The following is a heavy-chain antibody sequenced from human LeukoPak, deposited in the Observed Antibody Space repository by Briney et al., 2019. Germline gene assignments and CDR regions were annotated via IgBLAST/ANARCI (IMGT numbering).Heavy chain of an antibody. D-gene: IGHD3-3*01. J-gene: IGHJ4*02. CDR2: ISHDGST. CDR1: GGSISAGGSY. CDR3: VRDRDFWSGFDF. Sequence: SETLSLTCTVSGGSISAGGSYWSWIRQTPGKGLEWIGYISHDGSTYYNPSLKSRLTISRDKSKKQFYLRLSSVTAADTAVYYCVRDRDFWSGFDFWGQGTLVTVSS. V-gene: IGHV4-30-2*01.